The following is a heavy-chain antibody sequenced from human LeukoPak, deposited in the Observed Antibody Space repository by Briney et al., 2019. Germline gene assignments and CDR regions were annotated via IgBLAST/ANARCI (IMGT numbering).Heavy chain of an antibody. Sequence: SETLSLTCTVSGGSISSYYWSWIRQPPGKGLEWIGYIYYSGSTNYNPSLKSRVTISVDTSKNQFSLKLSSVTAADTAVYYCARHVVASSNGNWFDPWGQGTLVTVS. D-gene: IGHD4-11*01. CDR2: IYYSGST. CDR3: ARHVVASSNGNWFDP. J-gene: IGHJ5*02. CDR1: GGSISSYY. V-gene: IGHV4-59*01.